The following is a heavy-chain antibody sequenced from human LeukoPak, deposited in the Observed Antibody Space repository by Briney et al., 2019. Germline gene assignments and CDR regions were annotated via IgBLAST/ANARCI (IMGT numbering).Heavy chain of an antibody. J-gene: IGHJ3*02. CDR1: GGSISSYY. D-gene: IGHD3-10*01. Sequence: PSETLSLTCTVSGGSISSYYWSWIRQPAGKGPEWIGRIYTSGSTNYNPSLKSRVTTSVDTSKNQFSLSLSSVTAADTAVYYCARWEVRLNAFEMWGQGTMVTVSS. CDR2: IYTSGST. CDR3: ARWEVRLNAFEM. V-gene: IGHV4-4*07.